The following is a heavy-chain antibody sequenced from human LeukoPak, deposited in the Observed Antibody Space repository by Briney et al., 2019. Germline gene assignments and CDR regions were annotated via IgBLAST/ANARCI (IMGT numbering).Heavy chain of an antibody. D-gene: IGHD4-17*01. CDR1: GGSISSSSYY. V-gene: IGHV4-39*07. CDR2: VYYSGST. J-gene: IGHJ4*02. CDR3: ARDYFVRGDYGLDY. Sequence: SETLSLTCTVSGGSISSSSYYWGWIRQPPGKGLEWIGSVYYSGSTYYSPSLKSRVTISVDTSKNQFSLKLSSVTAADTAVYYCARDYFVRGDYGLDYWGQGTLVTVSS.